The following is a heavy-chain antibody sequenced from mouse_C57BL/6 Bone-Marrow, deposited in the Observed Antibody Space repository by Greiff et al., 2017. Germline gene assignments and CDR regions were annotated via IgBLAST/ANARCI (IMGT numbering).Heavy chain of an antibody. CDR3: ARYPPDYFDD. CDR2: IHPNSGST. Sequence: QVQLQQPGAELVQPGASVKLSCKASGYTFTSYWMHWVKQRPGQGLEWIGMIHPNSGSTNYNETFKSKATLTVDKSSSTAYMQLSSLTSEDSAVYYCARYPPDYFDDWGQGTTLTVSS. J-gene: IGHJ2*01. CDR1: GYTFTSYW. V-gene: IGHV1-64*01.